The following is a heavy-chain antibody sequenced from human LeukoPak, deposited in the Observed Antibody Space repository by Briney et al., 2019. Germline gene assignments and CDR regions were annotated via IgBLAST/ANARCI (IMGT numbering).Heavy chain of an antibody. CDR3: ARDGGGIAAADAFDY. CDR1: GYTFTGYY. V-gene: IGHV1-2*06. D-gene: IGHD6-13*01. J-gene: IGHJ4*02. Sequence: GASVKVSCKASGYTFTGYYMHWVRQAPGQGLEWMGRINPNSGGTNYAQKFQGRATMTRDTSISTAYMELSRLRSDDTAVYYCARDGGGIAAADAFDYWGQGTLVTVSS. CDR2: INPNSGGT.